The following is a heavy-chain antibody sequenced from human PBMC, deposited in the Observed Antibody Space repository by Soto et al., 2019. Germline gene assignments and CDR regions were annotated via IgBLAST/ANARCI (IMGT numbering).Heavy chain of an antibody. CDR2: NSYSGST. D-gene: IGHD1-26*01. CDR1: GGSTSSYY. V-gene: IGHV4-59*08. CDR3: ARHGGSYSFDY. Sequence: SETLSLTCPVTGGSTSSYYLSWLRPPPGKGLEWIGYNSYSGSTDYNPSLKSRVTISVDTSKNQFSLKLSSATAADTAVYYCARHGGSYSFDYWGQGTLVTVSS. J-gene: IGHJ4*02.